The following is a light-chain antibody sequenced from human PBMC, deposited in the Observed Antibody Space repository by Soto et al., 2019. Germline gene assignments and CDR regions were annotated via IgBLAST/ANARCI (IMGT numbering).Light chain of an antibody. CDR2: AAS. CDR3: LQDYSYPRT. V-gene: IGKV1-6*01. Sequence: AIQMTQSPSSLSASVGDRITITCRASQGIKNDLGWYQQKPGEAPKLLIYAASDLQSGVPSRFSGSGSGTDFTLTISSLQPEDFATYFCLQDYSYPRTFGQGNKLEIK. CDR1: QGIKND. J-gene: IGKJ2*01.